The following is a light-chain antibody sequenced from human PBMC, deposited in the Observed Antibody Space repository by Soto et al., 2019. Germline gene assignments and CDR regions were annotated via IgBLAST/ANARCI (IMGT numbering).Light chain of an antibody. J-gene: IGLJ2*01. V-gene: IGLV1-40*01. CDR2: GIN. Sequence: QAVVTQPPSVSGAPGQRVTISCTGSSSNIGAGYDVQWYQQLPGTAPKLLIYGINNRPSGVPDRFSGSKSGTSASLAITGLQAEDEADYYCQSYDSGLSGVVFGGGTKVTVL. CDR1: SSNIGAGYD. CDR3: QSYDSGLSGVV.